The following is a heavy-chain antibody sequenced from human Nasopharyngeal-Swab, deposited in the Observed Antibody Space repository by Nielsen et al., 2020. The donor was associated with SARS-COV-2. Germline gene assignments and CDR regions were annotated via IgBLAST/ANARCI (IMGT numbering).Heavy chain of an antibody. CDR1: GFTFSSYW. D-gene: IGHD6-19*01. V-gene: IGHV3-7*01. CDR2: IKQDGSEK. Sequence: GESLKISCAASGFTFSSYWMSWVRQAPGKGLEWVANIKQDGSEKYYVDSVKGRFTISRDNAKSSLYLQMNSLRAEDTAVYYCARDTSDSSGWDWFDPWGQGTLVTVSS. CDR3: ARDTSDSSGWDWFDP. J-gene: IGHJ5*02.